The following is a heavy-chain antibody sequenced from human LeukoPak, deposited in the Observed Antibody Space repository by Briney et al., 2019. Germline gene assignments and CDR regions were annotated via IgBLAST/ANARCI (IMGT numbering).Heavy chain of an antibody. J-gene: IGHJ2*01. CDR1: GFTFSSYW. V-gene: IGHV3-7*01. CDR3: AREVNGYSNYAWYFDL. CDR2: IKQDGSEK. Sequence: PGGSLRLSCAASGFTFSSYWMSWVRQAPGKGLEWVANIKQDGSEKYYVDSVKGRFTISRDNAKNSLYLQMNSLRAEDTAVYYCAREVNGYSNYAWYFDLWGRGTLVTVSS. D-gene: IGHD4-11*01.